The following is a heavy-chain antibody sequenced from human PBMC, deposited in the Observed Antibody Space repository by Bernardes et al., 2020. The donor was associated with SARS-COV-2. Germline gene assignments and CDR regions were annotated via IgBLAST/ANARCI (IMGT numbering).Heavy chain of an antibody. CDR2: INPNSGGT. Sequence: ASVKVSCKASGYTFTGYYMHWVRQAPGQGLEWMGWINPNSGGTYYAQKFQGRVTMTRDTSISTAYMELSRLRSDDTAVYYCSRVDYGGNSPSVDYWGQGTLVTLSS. J-gene: IGHJ4*01. V-gene: IGHV1-2*02. CDR3: SRVDYGGNSPSVDY. CDR1: GYTFTGYY. D-gene: IGHD4-17*01.